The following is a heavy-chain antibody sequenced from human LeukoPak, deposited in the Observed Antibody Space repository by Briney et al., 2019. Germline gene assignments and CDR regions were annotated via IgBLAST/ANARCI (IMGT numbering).Heavy chain of an antibody. D-gene: IGHD3-22*01. CDR3: AKGYYDSSGYYYVPAASGPFDY. CDR1: GFTFSSYA. J-gene: IGHJ4*02. Sequence: GGSLRLSCAASGFTFSSYAMSWVRQAPGKGLKWVSAISGSGGSTYYADSVKGRFTISRDNSKNTLYLQMNSLRAEDTAVYYCAKGYYDSSGYYYVPAASGPFDYWGQGTLVTVSS. CDR2: ISGSGGST. V-gene: IGHV3-23*01.